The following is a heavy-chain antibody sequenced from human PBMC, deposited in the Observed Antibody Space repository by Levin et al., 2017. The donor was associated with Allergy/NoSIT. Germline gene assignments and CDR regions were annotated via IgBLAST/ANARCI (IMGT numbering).Heavy chain of an antibody. V-gene: IGHV3-74*01. CDR3: ARGDKGTYYDYMDV. Sequence: ASVKVSCAASGFTFSSYWMHWVRQAPGKGLVWVSRINSDGSSTSYADSVKGRFTISRDNAKNTLYLQMNSLRAEDTAVYYCARGDKGTYYDYMDVWGKGTTVTVSS. CDR1: GFTFSSYW. D-gene: IGHD2-15*01. J-gene: IGHJ6*03. CDR2: INSDGSST.